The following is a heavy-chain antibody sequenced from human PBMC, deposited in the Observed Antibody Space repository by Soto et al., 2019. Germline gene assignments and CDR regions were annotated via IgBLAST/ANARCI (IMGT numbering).Heavy chain of an antibody. CDR3: TTDWFYYGSGSYYNVY. D-gene: IGHD3-10*01. CDR2: IKSKTDGGTT. J-gene: IGHJ4*02. V-gene: IGHV3-15*07. Sequence: EVQLVESGGGLVKPGGSLRLSCAASGFTFSNAWMNWVRQAPGKGLEWVGRIKSKTDGGTTEYAAPVKGRFTISRDDSKNTLYLQMNSLKTEDTAVYYCTTDWFYYGSGSYYNVYWGQGTLVTVSS. CDR1: GFTFSNAW.